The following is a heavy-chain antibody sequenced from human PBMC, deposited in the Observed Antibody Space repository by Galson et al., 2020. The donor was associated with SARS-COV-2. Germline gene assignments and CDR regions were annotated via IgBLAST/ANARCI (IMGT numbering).Heavy chain of an antibody. V-gene: IGHV1-46*01. J-gene: IGHJ6*02. D-gene: IGHD2-2*01. CDR3: ARDDLDCSSASCYFYGMDV. CDR2: INPSGGGT. Sequence: GASVKVSCKASEYTFSTYYMHWVRQAPGQGLEWMGIINPSGGGTSYAQKFQGRVTLTRDTSTSTVYMELSSLRSEDTAVYYCARDDLDCSSASCYFYGMDVWGQGTTVTVSS. CDR1: EYTFSTYY.